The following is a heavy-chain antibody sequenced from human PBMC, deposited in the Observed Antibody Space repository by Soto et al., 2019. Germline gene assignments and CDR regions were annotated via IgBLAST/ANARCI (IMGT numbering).Heavy chain of an antibody. D-gene: IGHD3-16*01. V-gene: IGHV1-69*06. CDR1: GDIVSRYT. Sequence: QVQLVQSGAEVKKPGSSVKVSCKASGDIVSRYTISWVRQAPRQGLGWMGVIIPLIDRGTYSQKFRGRVTHTADKSTNTEYLELSNLRYGAEAVYYCVMGERPQEVAGFLYYYCFVVWGQGTTVAVS. CDR2: IIPLIDRG. CDR3: VMGERPQEVAGFLYYYCFVV. J-gene: IGHJ6*03.